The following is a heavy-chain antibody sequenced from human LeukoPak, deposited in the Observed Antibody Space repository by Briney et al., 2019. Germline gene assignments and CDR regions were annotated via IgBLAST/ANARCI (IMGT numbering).Heavy chain of an antibody. J-gene: IGHJ5*02. D-gene: IGHD2-2*03. CDR3: ARDGAGYCSSTSCPDNWFDP. CDR2: INPNSGGT. CDR1: GYTFTGYY. Sequence: ASLKVSCKASGYTFTGYYMHWVRQAPGQGLEWMGWINPNSGGTNYAQKFQGRVTMTRDTSISTAYMELSRLRSDDTAVYYCARDGAGYCSSTSCPDNWFDPWGQGTLVTVSS. V-gene: IGHV1-2*02.